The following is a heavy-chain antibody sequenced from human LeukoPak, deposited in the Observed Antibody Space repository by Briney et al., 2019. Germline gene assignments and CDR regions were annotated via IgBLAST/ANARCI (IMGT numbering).Heavy chain of an antibody. Sequence: ASVKVSCKASGYTFSSFVVNWVRQAPGQGPEWMGWISTYNGNTNYAQKFQGRVTLTRDTSTSTAYMELRSLRSDDTAIYYCARGDVSFYSSSFDYWGQGTLVTVSS. CDR1: GYTFSSFV. CDR2: ISTYNGNT. V-gene: IGHV1-18*01. CDR3: ARGDVSFYSSSFDY. J-gene: IGHJ4*02. D-gene: IGHD6-13*01.